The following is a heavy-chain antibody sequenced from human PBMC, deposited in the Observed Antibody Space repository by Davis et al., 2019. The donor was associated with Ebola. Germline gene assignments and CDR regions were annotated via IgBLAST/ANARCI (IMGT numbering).Heavy chain of an antibody. Sequence: GGSLRLSCAASGFTFTDYGMHWIRQAPGKGLEWVAFIRNHGSNKDYVDSVKGRFTISRDNSKNTVSLQMNRLRTEDTAVYYCAREWFLSGGMDVWGQGTTVTVSS. V-gene: IGHV3-30*02. D-gene: IGHD3-3*01. CDR2: IRNHGSNK. CDR1: GFTFTDYG. J-gene: IGHJ6*02. CDR3: AREWFLSGGMDV.